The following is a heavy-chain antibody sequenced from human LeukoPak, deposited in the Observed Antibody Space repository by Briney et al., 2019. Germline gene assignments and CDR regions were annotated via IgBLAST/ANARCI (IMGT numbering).Heavy chain of an antibody. D-gene: IGHD6-19*01. J-gene: IGHJ4*02. CDR1: GFTVSSNY. V-gene: IGHV3-53*04. CDR3: ARAFDSSENY. CDR2: IYSGGST. Sequence: GGSLRLSCAVSGFTVSSNYMSWVRQAPGKGLEWVSVIYSGGSTYYADSVKGRFTISRHNSKNTLYLQMNSLRAEDTAVYYCARAFDSSENYWGQGTLVTVSS.